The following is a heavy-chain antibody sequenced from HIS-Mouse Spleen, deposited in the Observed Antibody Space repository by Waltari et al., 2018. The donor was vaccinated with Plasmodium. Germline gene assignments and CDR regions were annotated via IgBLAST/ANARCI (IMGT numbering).Heavy chain of an antibody. V-gene: IGHV3-30-3*01. CDR1: GFPFNSYA. J-gene: IGHJ4*02. CDR3: ARDRRLAFDY. Sequence: QVQLVESGGGVVPPGRSLRLACAASGFPFNSYAMHWVRQAPGKGLEWVAVISYDGSNKYYADSVKGRFTISRDNSKNTLYLQMNSLRAEDTAVYYCARDRRLAFDYWGQGTLVTVSS. D-gene: IGHD2-15*01. CDR2: ISYDGSNK.